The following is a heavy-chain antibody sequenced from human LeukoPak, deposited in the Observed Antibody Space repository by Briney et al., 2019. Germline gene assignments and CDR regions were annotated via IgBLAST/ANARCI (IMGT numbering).Heavy chain of an antibody. CDR1: GFTFSSYA. CDR3: ARGTAGYHSSYFDY. J-gene: IGHJ4*02. CDR2: ISYDGSNK. V-gene: IGHV3-30-3*01. D-gene: IGHD3-16*02. Sequence: PGGSLRLSCAASGFTFSSYAMHWVRQAPGKGLEWVAVISYDGSNKYYAVSVKGRFTISRDNSKNTLYLQMNSLRAEDTAVYYCARGTAGYHSSYFDYWGQGTLVTVSS.